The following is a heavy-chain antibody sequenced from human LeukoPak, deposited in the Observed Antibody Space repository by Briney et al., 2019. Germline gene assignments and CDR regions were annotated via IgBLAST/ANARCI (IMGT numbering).Heavy chain of an antibody. Sequence: SETLSLTCTVSGGSLSSHYWSWIRQPPGKGLELIGHIYYTGTTYYNPSLNSRVTISLDTSRNLFSLRLTSVTAADTAVYYCARFSSDCSTASCYLTYWGQGTLVTVSS. CDR1: GGSLSSHY. V-gene: IGHV4-59*11. D-gene: IGHD2-2*01. CDR3: ARFSSDCSTASCYLTY. CDR2: IYYTGTT. J-gene: IGHJ4*02.